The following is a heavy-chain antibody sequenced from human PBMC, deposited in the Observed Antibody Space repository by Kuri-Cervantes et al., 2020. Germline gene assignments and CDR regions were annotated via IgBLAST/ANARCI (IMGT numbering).Heavy chain of an antibody. D-gene: IGHD6-19*01. CDR3: TTQWL. Sequence: GESLKISCTASGFTFTSAWMSWVRQAPGKGLEWVGRLISKTDGGTTDYAAPVKGRFTISRDDSKNTLYLQMNSLKTEDTALYYCTTQWLWGQGTLVTVSS. J-gene: IGHJ4*02. CDR2: LISKTDGGTT. V-gene: IGHV3-15*01. CDR1: GFTFTSAW.